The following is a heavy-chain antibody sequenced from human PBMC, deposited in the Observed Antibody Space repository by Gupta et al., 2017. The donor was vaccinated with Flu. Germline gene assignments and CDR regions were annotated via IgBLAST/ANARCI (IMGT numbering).Heavy chain of an antibody. V-gene: IGHV3-9*01. CDR2: ISWNSGSI. CDR1: GFPFDDYA. CDR3: AKVSSPRRDGYVGYFDY. J-gene: IGHJ4*02. D-gene: IGHD5-24*01. Sequence: EVQLVESGGGLVQPGRSLRLSCAASGFPFDDYAMHWVRQAPGKGLEWVSGISWNSGSIGYADSVKGRFTISRDNAKNSLYLQMNSLRAEDTALYYCAKVSSPRRDGYVGYFDYWGQGTLVTVSS.